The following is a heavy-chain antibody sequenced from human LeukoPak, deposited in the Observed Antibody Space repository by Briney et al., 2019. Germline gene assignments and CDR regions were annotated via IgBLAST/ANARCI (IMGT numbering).Heavy chain of an antibody. CDR2: ISSISTYI. V-gene: IGHV3-21*04. J-gene: IGHJ5*02. D-gene: IGHD2-15*01. Sequence: GGSLRLSCAASGFSFSNYSMNWVRQAPGKGLEWVSSISSISTYIYYGDAVKGRFTISRDNAKNSLYLQMNSLRAEDTAVYYCARDVGYCNGGSCPKPNWFDPWGQGNPGHRLL. CDR3: ARDVGYCNGGSCPKPNWFDP. CDR1: GFSFSNYS.